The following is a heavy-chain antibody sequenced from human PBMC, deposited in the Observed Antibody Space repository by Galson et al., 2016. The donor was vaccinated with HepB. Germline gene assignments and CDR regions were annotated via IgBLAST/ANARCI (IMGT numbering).Heavy chain of an antibody. D-gene: IGHD1/OR15-1a*01. Sequence: SLRLSCAASGFTFSNYGMSWVRQAPGKGLEWVSHISGSGGVTYYAASVKGRFTLSRDDSQNTLSLQMNSLRADDTARYYCAKGKWSWNTHFDYWGHGTLVTVSS. CDR1: GFTFSNYG. CDR3: AKGKWSWNTHFDY. CDR2: ISGSGGVT. J-gene: IGHJ4*01. V-gene: IGHV3-23*01.